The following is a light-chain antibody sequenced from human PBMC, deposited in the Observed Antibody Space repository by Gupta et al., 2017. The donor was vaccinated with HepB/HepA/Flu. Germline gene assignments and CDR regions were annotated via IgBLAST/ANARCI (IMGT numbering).Light chain of an antibody. V-gene: IGKV3-15*01. CDR3: QLYNDWPPLT. CDR1: QSISSS. CDR2: GAS. J-gene: IGKJ4*01. Sequence: EIVMTQSPATLSVAPGERATLSCRASQSISSSLAWYQQKPGQAPRLLIYGASTRATGIPARFSGSGSGTEFTLTISTRESEDFAVYYCQLYNDWPPLTFGAGTKVEIK.